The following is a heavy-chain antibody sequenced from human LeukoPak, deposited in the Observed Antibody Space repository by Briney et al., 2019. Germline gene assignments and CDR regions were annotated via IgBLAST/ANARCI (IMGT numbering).Heavy chain of an antibody. Sequence: PSETLSLTCAVYGGPFSGYYWSWIRQPPGKGLEWIGEINHSGSTNYNPSLKSRVTISVDTSKNQFSLTLSSVTAADTAVYYCARIAQIYYGSGSYYYYYGMDVWGQGTTVTVSS. J-gene: IGHJ6*02. V-gene: IGHV4-34*01. CDR1: GGPFSGYY. CDR2: INHSGST. D-gene: IGHD3-10*01. CDR3: ARIAQIYYGSGSYYYYYGMDV.